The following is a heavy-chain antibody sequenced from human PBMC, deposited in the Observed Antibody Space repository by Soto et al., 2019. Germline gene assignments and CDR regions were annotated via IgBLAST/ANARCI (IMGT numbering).Heavy chain of an antibody. V-gene: IGHV1-18*04. CDR1: GYSFSIYG. CDR3: ARVYCSSISFVSFDA. D-gene: IGHD2-2*01. CDR2: ISAYKGHT. Sequence: QVQLVQSGAEVKKPGASVKVSCKASGYSFSIYGISWVRQTPGQGLEWMGWISAYKGHTNYAQKFQGRVAMTTDTSMSTAYMEMRSLRSDDTAVYYCARVYCSSISFVSFDAWGQGTLVTVSS. J-gene: IGHJ5*02.